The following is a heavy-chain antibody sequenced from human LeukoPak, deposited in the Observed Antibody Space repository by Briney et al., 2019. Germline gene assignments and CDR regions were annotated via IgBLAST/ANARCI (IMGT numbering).Heavy chain of an antibody. V-gene: IGHV3-21*01. CDR1: GFTFSSYG. Sequence: KAGGSLRLPCAASGFTFSSYGMHWVRQAPGKGLEWVSSISSSSSYIYYADSVKGRFTISRDNAKNTLSLQMNSLRAEDTAVYYCARTIGYRFDSWGLGTLVTVSS. CDR2: ISSSSSYI. CDR3: ARTIGYRFDS. D-gene: IGHD5-18*01. J-gene: IGHJ4*02.